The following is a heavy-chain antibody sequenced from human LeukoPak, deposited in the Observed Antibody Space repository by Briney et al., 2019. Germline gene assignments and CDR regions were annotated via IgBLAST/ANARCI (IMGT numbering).Heavy chain of an antibody. CDR2: IYYSGST. CDR3: ARDGTTGTGLGWFDP. D-gene: IGHD1-1*01. V-gene: IGHV4-39*07. J-gene: IGHJ5*02. CDR1: GGSISSSSYY. Sequence: SSETLSLTCTVSGGSISSSSYYWGWIRQPPGKGLEWIGSIYYSGSTYYNPSLKSRVTMSVDTSKNQFSLKLSSVTAADTAVYYCARDGTTGTGLGWFDPWGQGTLVTVSS.